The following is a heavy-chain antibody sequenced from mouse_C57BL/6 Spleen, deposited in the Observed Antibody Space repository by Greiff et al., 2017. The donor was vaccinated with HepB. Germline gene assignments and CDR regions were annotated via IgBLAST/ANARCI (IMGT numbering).Heavy chain of an antibody. CDR3: ARRTHVYAMDY. J-gene: IGHJ4*01. CDR1: GYTFTSYW. CDR2: IDPSDSYT. Sequence: QVQLQQPGAELVMPGASVKLSCKASGYTFTSYWMHWVKQRPGQGLEWIGEIDPSDSYTNYNQKFKGKYTLTVDKSSSTAYMKLSSLTSDDSAVYYCARRTHVYAMDYWGQGTSVTVSS. V-gene: IGHV1-69*01.